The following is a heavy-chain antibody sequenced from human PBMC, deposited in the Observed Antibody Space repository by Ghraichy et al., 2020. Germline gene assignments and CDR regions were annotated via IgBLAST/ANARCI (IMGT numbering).Heavy chain of an antibody. CDR1: GGSFSGYY. V-gene: IGHV4-34*01. Sequence: SETLSLTCAVYGGSFSGYYWSWIRQPPGKGLEWIGEINHSGSTNYNPSLKSRVTISVDTSKNQFSLKLSSVTAADTAVYYCARAGILTGYADYWGQGTLVTVYS. D-gene: IGHD3-9*01. CDR2: INHSGST. J-gene: IGHJ4*02. CDR3: ARAGILTGYADY.